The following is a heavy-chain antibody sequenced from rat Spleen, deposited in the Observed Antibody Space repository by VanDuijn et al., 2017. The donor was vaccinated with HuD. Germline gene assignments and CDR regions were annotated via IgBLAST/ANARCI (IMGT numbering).Heavy chain of an antibody. J-gene: IGHJ1*01. CDR3: ARQSSSIPYYWYFDF. CDR2: ISYDGSST. V-gene: IGHV5-29*01. Sequence: EVQLVESGGGLVQPGRSLKLSCAASGFTFSNYGMAWVRQAPTKGLAWVATISYDGSSTYYRDSVKGRFTISRDNAKSTLYLQMDSLRSEDTATYYCARQSSSIPYYWYFDFWGPGTMVTVSS. D-gene: IGHD1-2*01. CDR1: GFTFSNYG.